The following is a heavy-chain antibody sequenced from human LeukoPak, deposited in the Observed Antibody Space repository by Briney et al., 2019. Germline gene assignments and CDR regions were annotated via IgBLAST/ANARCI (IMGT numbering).Heavy chain of an antibody. CDR3: ASEYCSGGSCYEFAY. CDR2: IYSGGST. D-gene: IGHD2-15*01. Sequence: GGSLRPSCAASGFTVSSNYMSWVRQAPGKGLEWVSVIYSGGSTYYSDSVKGRFTISRDNSKKKLYLQMNSLRAEDTAVYYCASEYCSGGSCYEFAYWGQGTLVTVSS. V-gene: IGHV3-66*02. J-gene: IGHJ4*02. CDR1: GFTVSSNY.